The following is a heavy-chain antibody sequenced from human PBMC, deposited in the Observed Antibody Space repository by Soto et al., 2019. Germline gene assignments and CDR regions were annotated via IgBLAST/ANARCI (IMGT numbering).Heavy chain of an antibody. CDR1: GFTFSSYA. D-gene: IGHD3-3*01. V-gene: IGHV3-30-3*01. J-gene: IGHJ4*02. Sequence: GGSLRLSCAASGFTFSSYAMHWVRQAPGKGLEWVAVISYDGSNKYYADSVKGRFTISRDNSKNTLYLQMNSLRAEDTAMYYCARDYDFWSGYHGKNFDYWGQGTLVTVSS. CDR3: ARDYDFWSGYHGKNFDY. CDR2: ISYDGSNK.